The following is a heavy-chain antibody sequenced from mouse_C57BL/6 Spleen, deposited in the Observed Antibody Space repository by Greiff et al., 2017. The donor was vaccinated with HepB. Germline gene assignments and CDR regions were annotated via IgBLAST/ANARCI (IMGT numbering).Heavy chain of an antibody. CDR1: GYTFTSYW. V-gene: IGHV1-69*01. J-gene: IGHJ2*01. CDR2: IDPSDSYT. CDR3: ARKGDYGRGNYCDY. Sequence: VQLQQSGAELVMPGASVKLSCKASGYTFTSYWMHWVKQRPGQGLEWIGEIDPSDSYTNYNQKFKGKSTLTVDKSSSTAYMQLSSLTSEDSAVYYCARKGDYGRGNYCDYWGQGTTLTVSS. D-gene: IGHD1-1*01.